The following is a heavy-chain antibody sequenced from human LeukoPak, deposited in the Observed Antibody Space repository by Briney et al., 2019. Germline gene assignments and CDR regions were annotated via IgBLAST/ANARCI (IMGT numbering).Heavy chain of an antibody. D-gene: IGHD5-24*01. J-gene: IGHJ4*02. Sequence: PSETLSLTCTVSGGSMSGFYWSWIRQPPGKGLEWIGYIYYSGSTYYNPSLKSRVTISVDTSKNQFSLKLSSVTAADTAVYYCARKNGWLQQEFDYWGQGTLVTVSS. CDR2: IYYSGST. CDR1: GGSMSGFY. CDR3: ARKNGWLQQEFDY. V-gene: IGHV4-30-4*01.